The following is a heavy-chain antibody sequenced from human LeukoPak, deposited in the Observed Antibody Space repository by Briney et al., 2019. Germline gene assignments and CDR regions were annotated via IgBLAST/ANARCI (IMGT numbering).Heavy chain of an antibody. J-gene: IGHJ4*02. Sequence: ASVKVSCKASGYTFTGHYIHWVRQAPGQGLEWMGWINPNSGGTNYEQKFQGRVSMTRETSSTTIYMKLNRMKSDDTAVFYCARDRGPDWWGSFDSWGQGTLVTVSS. D-gene: IGHD3-16*01. CDR1: GYTFTGHY. CDR2: INPNSGGT. V-gene: IGHV1-2*02. CDR3: ARDRGPDWWGSFDS.